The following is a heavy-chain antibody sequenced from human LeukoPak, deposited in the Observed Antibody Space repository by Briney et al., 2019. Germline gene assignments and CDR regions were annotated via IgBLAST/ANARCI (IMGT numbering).Heavy chain of an antibody. CDR1: GGSISSGGYY. V-gene: IGHV4-31*03. J-gene: IGHJ2*01. D-gene: IGHD3-10*01. Sequence: PSETLSLTCTVSGGSISSGGYYWSWIRQHPGKGLEWIGYIYYSGSTYYNPSLKSRVTISIDTSKNYFSLKLNSVIAADTAVYYCARDRPGSYWYFDLWGRGTLVTVSS. CDR2: IYYSGST. CDR3: ARDRPGSYWYFDL.